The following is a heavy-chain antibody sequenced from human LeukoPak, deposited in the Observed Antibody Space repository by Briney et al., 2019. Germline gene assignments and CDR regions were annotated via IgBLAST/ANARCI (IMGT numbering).Heavy chain of an antibody. CDR1: GGSISSYY. V-gene: IGHV4-59*01. J-gene: IGHJ5*02. CDR3: ARGGDPDYAGGWFDP. Sequence: PSETLSLTCTVSGGSISSYYWSWIWQPPGKGLEWIGYIYYSGSTNYNPSLKSRVTISVDTSKNQFSLKLSSVTAADTAVYYCARGGDPDYAGGWFDPWGQEPWSPSPQ. D-gene: IGHD4-17*01. CDR2: IYYSGST.